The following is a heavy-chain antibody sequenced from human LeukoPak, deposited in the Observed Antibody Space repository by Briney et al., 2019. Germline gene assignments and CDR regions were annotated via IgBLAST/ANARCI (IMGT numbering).Heavy chain of an antibody. CDR1: GFTFSSYA. D-gene: IGHD2-2*01. J-gene: IGHJ4*02. CDR3: ARGEGYCSSPSCQDFDY. CDR2: ISSNGGST. V-gene: IGHV3-64*01. Sequence: GGSLRLSCAASGFTFSSYAMHWVRQAPGKGLEYVSAISSNGGSTYYANSVQGRFTISRDNSKNTLYLQMGSLRAEDMAVYYCARGEGYCSSPSCQDFDYWGQGTLVTVSS.